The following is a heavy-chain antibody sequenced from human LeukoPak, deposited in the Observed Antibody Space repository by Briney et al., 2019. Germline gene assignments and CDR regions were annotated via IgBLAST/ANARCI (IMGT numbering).Heavy chain of an antibody. Sequence: ASVKVSCKASGYTFTGYYMHWVRQAPGQGLEWMGWINPNSGGTNYAQKFQGRVTMTRDTSISTAYMELSRLRSDDTAVYYCARAPYSSQPPRGWFDPWGQGTLVTVSS. J-gene: IGHJ5*02. CDR3: ARAPYSSQPPRGWFDP. D-gene: IGHD2-15*01. CDR2: INPNSGGT. CDR1: GYTFTGYY. V-gene: IGHV1-2*02.